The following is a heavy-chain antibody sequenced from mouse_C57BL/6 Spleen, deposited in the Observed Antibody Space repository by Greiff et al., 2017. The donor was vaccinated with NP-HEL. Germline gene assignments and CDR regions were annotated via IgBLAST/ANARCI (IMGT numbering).Heavy chain of an antibody. D-gene: IGHD2-3*01. CDR3: ARTHYDGYYGFAY. Sequence: EVQLVESGGGLVKPGGSLKLSCAASGFTFSDYGMHWVRQAPEKGLEWVAYISSGSSTIYYADTVKGRFTISRDNAKNTLFLQMTSLRSEDTAMYYCARTHYDGYYGFAYWGQGTLVTVSA. CDR1: GFTFSDYG. J-gene: IGHJ3*01. CDR2: ISSGSSTI. V-gene: IGHV5-17*01.